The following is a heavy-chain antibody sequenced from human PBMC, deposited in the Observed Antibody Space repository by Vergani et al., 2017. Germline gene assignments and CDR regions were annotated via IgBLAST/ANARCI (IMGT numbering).Heavy chain of an antibody. J-gene: IGHJ6*03. V-gene: IGHV4-39*01. CDR2: IYYSGST. CDR1: GGSISSSSYY. D-gene: IGHD6-13*01. Sequence: QLQLQESGPGLVKPSETLSLTCTVSGGSISSSSYYWGWIRQPPGKGLEWIGSIYYSGSTYYNPSLKSRVTISVDTSKNQFSLKLSSVTAADTAVYYCARRVFDYYYYMDFWGKGTTVTVSS. CDR3: ARRVFDYYYYMDF.